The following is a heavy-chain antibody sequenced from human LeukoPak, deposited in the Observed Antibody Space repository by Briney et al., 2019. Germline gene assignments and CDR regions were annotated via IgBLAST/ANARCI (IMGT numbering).Heavy chain of an antibody. CDR1: GYTFTGYY. J-gene: IGHJ6*02. V-gene: IGHV1-2*02. CDR3: AREYCGGDCPGYYGMDV. Sequence: GASVKVSCKASGYTFTGYYMHWVRQAPGQGLEWMGWINPNSGGTNYAQKFQGGVTMTRDTSISTAYMELSRLRSDDTAVYYCAREYCGGDCPGYYGMDVWGQGTTVTVSS. CDR2: INPNSGGT. D-gene: IGHD2-21*02.